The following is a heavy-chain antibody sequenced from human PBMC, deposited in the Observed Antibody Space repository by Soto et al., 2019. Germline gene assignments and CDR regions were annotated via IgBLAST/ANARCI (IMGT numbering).Heavy chain of an antibody. V-gene: IGHV4-30-4*01. J-gene: IGHJ4*02. D-gene: IGHD5-18*01. Sequence: PSETLSLTCTVSGGSISSGDYYWSWIRQPPGKGLEWIGYIYYSGSTYYNPSLKSRVTISVDTSKNQFSLKLSSVTAADTAVYYCARGAPSGYSYGYAYWGQGTLVTVSS. CDR2: IYYSGST. CDR1: GGSISSGDYY. CDR3: ARGAPSGYSYGYAY.